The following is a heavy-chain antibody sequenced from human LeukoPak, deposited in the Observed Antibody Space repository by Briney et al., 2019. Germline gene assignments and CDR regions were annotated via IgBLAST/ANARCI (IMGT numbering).Heavy chain of an antibody. V-gene: IGHV3-48*03. CDR3: ARATGTTNY. D-gene: IGHD1-7*01. CDR1: GFTFSSYE. Sequence: GGALRLSCAASGFTFSSYEMNWVRQAPGKGLEWVSYISSSGSTIYYADSVKGRFTISRDNAKNSLYLQMNSLRAEDTAVYYCARATGTTNYWGQGTLVTVSS. J-gene: IGHJ4*02. CDR2: ISSSGSTI.